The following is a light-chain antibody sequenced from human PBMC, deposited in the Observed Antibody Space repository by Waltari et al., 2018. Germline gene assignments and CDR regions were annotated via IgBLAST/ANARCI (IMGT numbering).Light chain of an antibody. CDR1: QSVGTW. CDR3: QRYSSFST. V-gene: IGKV1-5*03. Sequence: DIQMTQSPSTLSASVGDRVTISCRASQSVGTWLAWYQQKPGKAPKLLIYMASSLDSGVPSRFSGSGSGTDFTLTISSLQPDDFATYSCQRYSSFSTFGQGTKV. J-gene: IGKJ2*01. CDR2: MAS.